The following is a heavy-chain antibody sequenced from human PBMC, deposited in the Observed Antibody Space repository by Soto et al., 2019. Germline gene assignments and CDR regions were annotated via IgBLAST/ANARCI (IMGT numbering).Heavy chain of an antibody. D-gene: IGHD6-13*01. Sequence: GESLKISCKGSGYSFTSYWIGWVRQMPGKGLEWMGIIYPGDSDTRYSPSFQGQVTISADKSISTAYPQWSSLKASDTAMYYCARTSAAGKYHYGMDVWGQGTTVTVSS. CDR3: ARTSAAGKYHYGMDV. J-gene: IGHJ6*02. V-gene: IGHV5-51*01. CDR2: IYPGDSDT. CDR1: GYSFTSYW.